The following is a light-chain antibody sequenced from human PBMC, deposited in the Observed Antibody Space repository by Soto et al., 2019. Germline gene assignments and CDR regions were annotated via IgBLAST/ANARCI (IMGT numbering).Light chain of an antibody. CDR1: SSDVGGYNY. Sequence: QSALTQPASVSRSPGESITISCPGTSSDVGGYNYVSWYQQHPGKAPKFMIYDVSNRPSGVSNRFSGSKSGNTASLTISGLQAEDEADYYCSSYTTSNTRQIVFGTGTKVTVL. V-gene: IGLV2-14*01. CDR3: SSYTTSNTRQIV. J-gene: IGLJ1*01. CDR2: DVS.